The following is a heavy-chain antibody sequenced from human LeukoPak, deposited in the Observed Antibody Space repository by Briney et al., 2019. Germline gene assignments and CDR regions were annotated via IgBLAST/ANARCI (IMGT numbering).Heavy chain of an antibody. CDR2: VSGDGAVT. CDR3: KKEKNPFPYIFDY. J-gene: IGHJ4*02. CDR1: GFIFRVFS. V-gene: IGHV3-43*02. Sequence: GGSLRLSCAALGFIFRVFSMHWVRQAPGKGLEWVSLVSGDGAVTHYADSVKGRFTISRDNSKNSLYLQMSSLTIEDAGFYYFKKEKNPFPYIFDYGGGEIVVTVSS. D-gene: IGHD4-11*01.